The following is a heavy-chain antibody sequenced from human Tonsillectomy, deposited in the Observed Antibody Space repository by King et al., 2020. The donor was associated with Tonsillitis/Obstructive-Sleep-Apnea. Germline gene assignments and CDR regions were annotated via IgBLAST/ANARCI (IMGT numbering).Heavy chain of an antibody. V-gene: IGHV2-26*01. CDR1: GFSLSNARMG. CDR3: ARAPSTSYFYYYYMDV. D-gene: IGHD2-2*01. CDR2: IFSNDEK. J-gene: IGHJ6*03. Sequence: VTLKESGPVLVKPPETLTLTCTVSGFSLSNARMGVSWIRQPPGKALEWLAHIFSNDEKSYSTSLNSRLTISNDTSRSQVVLTMTNMDPVDTATYYCARAPSTSYFYYYYMDVWGKGTTVTVSS.